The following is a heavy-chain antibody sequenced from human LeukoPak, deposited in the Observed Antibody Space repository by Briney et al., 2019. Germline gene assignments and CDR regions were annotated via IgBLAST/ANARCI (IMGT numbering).Heavy chain of an antibody. D-gene: IGHD3-22*01. Sequence: GGSLRLSCAASGFTFSSYWMSWVRQAPGKGLEWVANIEQDGSEKYYVDSVKGRFTISRDNDKNSLYLQMNSLRAEDTAVYYCARRAGSYSHPYDYWGQGTLVTVSS. CDR3: ARRAGSYSHPYDY. CDR2: IEQDGSEK. V-gene: IGHV3-7*01. J-gene: IGHJ4*02. CDR1: GFTFSSYW.